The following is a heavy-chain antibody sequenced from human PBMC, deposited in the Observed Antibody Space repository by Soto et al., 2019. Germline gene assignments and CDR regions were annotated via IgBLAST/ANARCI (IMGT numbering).Heavy chain of an antibody. CDR2: ISYDGSNK. CDR1: GFTFSSYG. V-gene: IGHV3-30*18. J-gene: IGHJ6*02. D-gene: IGHD3-3*01. Sequence: PGGSLRLSCAASGFTFSSYGMHWVRQAPGKGLEWVAVISYDGSNKYYADSVKGRFTISRDNSKNTLYLQMNSLRAEDTAVYYCAKYITIFGVVINSYYYGMDVWGQGTTVTVSS. CDR3: AKYITIFGVVINSYYYGMDV.